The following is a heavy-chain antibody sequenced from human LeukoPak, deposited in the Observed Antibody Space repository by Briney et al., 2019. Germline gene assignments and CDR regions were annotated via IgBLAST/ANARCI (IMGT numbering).Heavy chain of an antibody. D-gene: IGHD5-18*01. V-gene: IGHV3-74*01. J-gene: IGHJ6*02. CDR2: INSDGSIT. Sequence: GGSLRLSCAASGFTFSSYAMSWVRQAPGKGLVWVSHINSDGSITSYADSVKGRFTISRGNAKNTLYLQMNSLRAEDTAVYYCARDAVDTANAVWGQGTTVTVSS. CDR1: GFTFSSYA. CDR3: ARDAVDTANAV.